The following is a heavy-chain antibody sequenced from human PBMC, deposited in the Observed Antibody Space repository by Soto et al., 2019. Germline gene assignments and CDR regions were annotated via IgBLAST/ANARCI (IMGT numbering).Heavy chain of an antibody. J-gene: IGHJ5*02. Sequence: QVQLVQSGAEVKKPGSSVKVSCKSSGGTFSTYTLAWVRQAPGQGLEWVGGIIPIFGTANYPQKFKGRVTITAHESTSTAYMELSSLRSEDTAVYYCARSQDSSGYWNSCFDPWGQGTLVTVSS. CDR3: ARSQDSSGYWNSCFDP. V-gene: IGHV1-69*01. CDR2: IIPIFGTA. D-gene: IGHD3-22*01. CDR1: GGTFSTYT.